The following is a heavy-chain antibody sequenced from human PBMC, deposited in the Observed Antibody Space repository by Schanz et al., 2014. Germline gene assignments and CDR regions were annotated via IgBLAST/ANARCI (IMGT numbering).Heavy chain of an antibody. Sequence: QVQLVQSGSEVKKPGVSVKVSCKASGYTFTTYYIHWVRQAPGQGLEWMGKINPSSGTTRIAQNFQGRLTVTRDTSTSTVNMELSSLRSEDTAVYYCVTEKRMESGTWAKAFDIWGQGTWVTVSS. CDR3: VTEKRMESGTWAKAFDI. D-gene: IGHD3-3*01. CDR1: GYTFTTYY. J-gene: IGHJ3*02. CDR2: INPSSGTT. V-gene: IGHV1-46*01.